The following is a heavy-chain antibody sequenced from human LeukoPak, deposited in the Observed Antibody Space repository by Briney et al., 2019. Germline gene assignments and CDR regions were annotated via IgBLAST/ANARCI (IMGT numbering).Heavy chain of an antibody. J-gene: IGHJ4*02. CDR2: INPSGGST. CDR3: ASDHLSIAATGMRY. CDR1: GYTFTGYY. D-gene: IGHD6-13*01. Sequence: ASVKVSCKASGYTFTGYYMHWVRQAPGQGLEWMGIINPSGGSTSYAQKFQGRVTMTTDTSTTTVYMELRSLRSDDTAVYYCASDHLSIAATGMRYWGQGTLVTVSS. V-gene: IGHV1-46*01.